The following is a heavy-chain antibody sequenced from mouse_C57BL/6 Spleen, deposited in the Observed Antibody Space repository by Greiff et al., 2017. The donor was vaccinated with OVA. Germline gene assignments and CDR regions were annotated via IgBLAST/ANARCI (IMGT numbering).Heavy chain of an antibody. Sequence: VQLQQSGPELVKPGASVKIPCKASGYTFTDYNMDWVKQRPGKSLEWIGEINPDDGGTIYNQKFKGKATLTADKSSSTAYMALRSLTSEDTAEDYCARGCPNYYGRGYFDYWGKGTTLTVSS. CDR3: ARGCPNYYGRGYFDY. D-gene: IGHD1-1*01. CDR2: INPDDGGT. V-gene: IGHV1-18*01. CDR1: GYTFTDYN. J-gene: IGHJ2*01.